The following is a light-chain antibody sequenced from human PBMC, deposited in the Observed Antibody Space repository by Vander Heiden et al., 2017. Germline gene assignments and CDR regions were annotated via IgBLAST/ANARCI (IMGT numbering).Light chain of an antibody. V-gene: IGKV1-5*01. J-gene: IGKJ1*01. CDR2: NAS. CDR1: QSIHYY. Sequence: DIQMTQSPSTLSASVGDRVTVTCRSSQSIHYYLAWFQQKPGKAPNLLIPNASNLESWVPSRFSGTGSGTEFTLTITRQQPDDFANYFCQQYRSPWTFGQGTKLEMK. CDR3: QQYRSPWT.